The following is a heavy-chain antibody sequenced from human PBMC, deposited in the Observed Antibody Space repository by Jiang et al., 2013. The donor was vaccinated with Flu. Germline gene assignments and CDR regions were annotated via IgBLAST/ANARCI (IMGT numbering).Heavy chain of an antibody. Sequence: ASGFTFSSYAMHWVRQAPGKGLEWVAVISYDGSNKYYADSVKGRFTISRDNSKNTLYLQMNSLRAEDTAVYYCARELPQGNYFDYWGQGTLVTVSS. J-gene: IGHJ4*02. CDR2: ISYDGSNK. V-gene: IGHV3-30*04. D-gene: IGHD1-26*01. CDR1: GFTFSSYA. CDR3: ARELPQGNYFDY.